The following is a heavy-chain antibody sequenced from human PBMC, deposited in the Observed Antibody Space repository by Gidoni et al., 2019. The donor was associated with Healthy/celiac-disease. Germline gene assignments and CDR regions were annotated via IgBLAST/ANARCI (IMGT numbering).Heavy chain of an antibody. CDR3: ARHSYSGYSYLNYYGMDV. Sequence: EVQLVQSGAEVKKPGESLRISCKGSGYSFTSYWISWVRQMPGKGLEWMGRIDPSDSYTNYSPSFQGHVTISADKSISTAYLQWSSLKASYTAMYYCARHSYSGYSYLNYYGMDVWAQGTTVTVSS. CDR1: GYSFTSYW. CDR2: IDPSDSYT. J-gene: IGHJ6*02. V-gene: IGHV5-10-1*03. D-gene: IGHD5-18*01.